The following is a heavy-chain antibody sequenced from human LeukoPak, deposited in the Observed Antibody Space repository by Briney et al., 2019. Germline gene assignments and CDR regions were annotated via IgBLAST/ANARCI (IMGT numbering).Heavy chain of an antibody. V-gene: IGHV3-23*01. Sequence: GGSLRLSCAASGFTFSSYAMSWVRQAPGKGLEWVSAISGSGGSTYYADSVKGRFTISRDNSKNTLYLQMNSLRAEDTAVYYCAKDPALKTSYYYDSSGLDYWGQGTLVSVSS. J-gene: IGHJ4*02. D-gene: IGHD3-22*01. CDR2: ISGSGGST. CDR1: GFTFSSYA. CDR3: AKDPALKTSYYYDSSGLDY.